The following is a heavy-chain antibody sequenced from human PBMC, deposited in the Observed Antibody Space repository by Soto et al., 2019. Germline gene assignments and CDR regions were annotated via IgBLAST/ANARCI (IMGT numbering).Heavy chain of an antibody. CDR1: GYTFTRYG. D-gene: IGHD6-13*01. CDR3: AREEAAGTLDY. Sequence: ASVKVSCKASGYTFTRYGIGWVRQAPGQGLEWMGWISAYNGNHNYAQKLQGRVTMTTDTSTSIAYMELRSLRSYDTAVYYCAREEAAGTLDYWGQGTLVTVSS. V-gene: IGHV1-18*01. CDR2: ISAYNGNH. J-gene: IGHJ4*02.